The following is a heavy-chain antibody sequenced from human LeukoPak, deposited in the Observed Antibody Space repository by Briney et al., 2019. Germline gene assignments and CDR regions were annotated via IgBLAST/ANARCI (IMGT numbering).Heavy chain of an antibody. CDR3: VRDVSRRIGMDV. Sequence: GSLRLSCLASGFSFNSYTMNWVREAPGKGLEWVSTISPVSTYTWYAESVKGRFTISRDNPKNSLYLQMDSLRAEDTAVYYYVRDVSRRIGMDVWGQGTTVTVSS. V-gene: IGHV3-21*01. CDR2: ISPVSTYT. D-gene: IGHD2/OR15-2a*01. CDR1: GFSFNSYT. J-gene: IGHJ6*02.